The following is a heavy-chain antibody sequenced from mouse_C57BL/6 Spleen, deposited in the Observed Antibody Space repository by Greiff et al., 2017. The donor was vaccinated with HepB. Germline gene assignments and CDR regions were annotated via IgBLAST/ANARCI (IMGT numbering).Heavy chain of an antibody. CDR3: TRDGDYYGSSYGFAY. Sequence: DVKLVESGEGLVKPGGSLKLSCAASGFTFSSYAMSWVRQTPEKRLEWVAYISSGGDYIYYADTVKGRFSISRDNARNTLYLQMSSLKSEDTAMYYCTRDGDYYGSSYGFAYWGQGTLVTVSA. V-gene: IGHV5-9-1*02. J-gene: IGHJ3*01. D-gene: IGHD1-1*01. CDR2: ISSGGDYI. CDR1: GFTFSSYA.